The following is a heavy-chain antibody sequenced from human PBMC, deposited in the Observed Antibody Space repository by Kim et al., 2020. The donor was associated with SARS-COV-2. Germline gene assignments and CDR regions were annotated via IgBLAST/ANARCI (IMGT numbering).Heavy chain of an antibody. V-gene: IGHV5-51*01. CDR3: ARRPHDYYYGMDV. CDR1: GYSFTSYW. CDR2: IYPGDSDT. J-gene: IGHJ6*02. Sequence: GESLKISCQGSGYSFTSYWIGWVRQMPGKGLAWMGIIYPGDSDTRYSPSFQGQVTISADKSISTAYLQWSSLKASDTAMYYCARRPHDYYYGMDVWGQGTTVTVSS.